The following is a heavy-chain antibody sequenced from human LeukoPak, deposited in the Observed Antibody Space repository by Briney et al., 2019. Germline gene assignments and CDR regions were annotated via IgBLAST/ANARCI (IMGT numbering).Heavy chain of an antibody. D-gene: IGHD3-10*01. CDR2: ISSSSSYI. Sequence: KPGGSLRLSCAASGFTFSSYSMNWVRQAPGKGLEWVSSISSSSSYIYYADSVKGRFTISRDNAKNSLYLQMNSLRAEDTAVCYCARVVRDGVGSYHFDNWGQGTLVTVSS. J-gene: IGHJ4*02. CDR1: GFTFSSYS. V-gene: IGHV3-21*01. CDR3: ARVVRDGVGSYHFDN.